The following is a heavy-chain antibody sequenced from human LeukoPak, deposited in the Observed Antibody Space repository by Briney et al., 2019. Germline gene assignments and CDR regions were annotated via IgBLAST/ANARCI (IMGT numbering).Heavy chain of an antibody. CDR2: ISAYNGNT. CDR3: ARVSLLYGDYNLVDY. Sequence: GASVKVSCKASGYTFTSYGISWVRQAPGQGLEWMGWISAYNGNTNYAQKLQGRVTMTTDTSTSTAYMELRSLRSDDTAVYYCARVSLLYGDYNLVDYWGQGTLVTVSS. J-gene: IGHJ4*02. D-gene: IGHD4-17*01. CDR1: GYTFTSYG. V-gene: IGHV1-18*01.